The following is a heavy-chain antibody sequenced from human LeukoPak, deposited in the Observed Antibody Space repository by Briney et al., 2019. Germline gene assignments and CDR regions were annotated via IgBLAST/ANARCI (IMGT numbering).Heavy chain of an antibody. CDR2: IWYDGSNK. CDR1: GFTFSSYG. Sequence: GGSPRLSCAASGFTFSSYGMHWVRQAPGKGLEWVAVIWYDGSNKYYADSVKGRFTISRDNAKNSLYLQMNSLRAEDTAVYYCAREGSYYDSSGFPLAYWGQGTLVTVSS. CDR3: AREGSYYDSSGFPLAY. D-gene: IGHD3-22*01. V-gene: IGHV3-33*01. J-gene: IGHJ4*02.